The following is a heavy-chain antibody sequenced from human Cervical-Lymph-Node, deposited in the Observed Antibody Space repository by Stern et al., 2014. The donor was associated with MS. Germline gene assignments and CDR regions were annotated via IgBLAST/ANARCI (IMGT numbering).Heavy chain of an antibody. J-gene: IGHJ6*02. CDR1: GFTFSNAW. CDR3: TTDRRSGRRPDYYYYEMDV. V-gene: IGHV3-15*01. Sequence: EVQLLESGGGLVKPGGSLRLSCAASGFTFSNAWMTWVRQAPGGGLEWVGRIKSKIDGGTTDYITPVKGRFTISRDDSRNTLYLQMNNLKTEDTAVYYCTTDRRSGRRPDYYYYEMDVWGQGTTVTVSS. D-gene: IGHD6-25*01. CDR2: IKSKIDGGTT.